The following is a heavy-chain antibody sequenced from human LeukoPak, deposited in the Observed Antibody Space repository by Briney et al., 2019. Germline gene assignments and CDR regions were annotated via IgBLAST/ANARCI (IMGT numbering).Heavy chain of an antibody. J-gene: IGHJ4*02. CDR3: AREKGYSGYDPFDY. V-gene: IGHV3-23*01. Sequence: GGSLRLSCVVSGFAFRNYAMSWVRQAPGKGPEWVSAIGSSPRTYYADSVKGRFTISRDNSENTLYLQMNSLRAEDTAVYYCAREKGYSGYDPFDYWGQGTLVTVSS. CDR2: IGSSPRT. D-gene: IGHD5-12*01. CDR1: GFAFRNYA.